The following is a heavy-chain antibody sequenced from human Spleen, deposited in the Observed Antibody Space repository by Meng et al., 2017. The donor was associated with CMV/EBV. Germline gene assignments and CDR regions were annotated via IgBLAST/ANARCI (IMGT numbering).Heavy chain of an antibody. J-gene: IGHJ4*02. CDR3: ARAGRSSGWDDYDY. D-gene: IGHD6-19*01. Sequence: SVKVSCKASGGTFSSYTISWVRQAPGQGLEWMGRIIPILGIANYAQKFQGRVTITADKSTSTAYMELSSLRSEDTAVYYCARAGRSSGWDDYDYWGQGTLVTVSS. V-gene: IGHV1-69*02. CDR1: GGTFSSYT. CDR2: IIPILGIA.